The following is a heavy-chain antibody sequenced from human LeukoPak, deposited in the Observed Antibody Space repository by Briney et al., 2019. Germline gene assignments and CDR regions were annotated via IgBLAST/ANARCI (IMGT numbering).Heavy chain of an antibody. Sequence: ASVKVSCKASGYTFTSYYMHWVRQAPGQGLEWMGIINPSGGSTTYAQKFQGRVTMTSDMSTRTVYLELSSLRSEDTAVYYCARDDSSGPQVYWGQGTPVIVSS. CDR3: ARDDSSGPQVY. CDR2: INPSGGST. J-gene: IGHJ4*02. V-gene: IGHV1-46*01. CDR1: GYTFTSYY. D-gene: IGHD3-22*01.